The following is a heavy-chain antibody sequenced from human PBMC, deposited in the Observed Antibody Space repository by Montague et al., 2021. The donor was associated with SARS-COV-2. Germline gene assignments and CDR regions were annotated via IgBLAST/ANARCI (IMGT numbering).Heavy chain of an antibody. CDR1: GGSMSGYN. V-gene: IGHV4-59*08. CDR2: MYNSEDT. D-gene: IGHD3-22*01. CDR3: ARRGYYDSAGYHWHLDL. Sequence: SETLSLTCNVAGGSMSGYNWSWIRQPPGKGLQWIGSMYNSEDTSYNPSLKSRVTLSADASRNEFSLKLDSVTAADTAVYFCARRGYYDSAGYHWHLDLWGRGMLVTVSS. J-gene: IGHJ2*01.